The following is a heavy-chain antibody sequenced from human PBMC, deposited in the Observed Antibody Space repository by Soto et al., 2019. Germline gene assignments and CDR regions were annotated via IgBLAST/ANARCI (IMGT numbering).Heavy chain of an antibody. CDR3: ASYHGSESFYYNGIDY. J-gene: IGHJ4*02. D-gene: IGHD3-10*01. CDR2: IYHTGTT. Sequence: SETLSLTCAVSGDSISRGYHWAWIRQPPGKGLEWVASIYHTGTTYYNPSLKSRVTISVDTSKNQFSLKLNSVTAADTAVYYCASYHGSESFYYNGIDYWGQGTLVTVSS. V-gene: IGHV4-38-2*01. CDR1: GDSISRGYH.